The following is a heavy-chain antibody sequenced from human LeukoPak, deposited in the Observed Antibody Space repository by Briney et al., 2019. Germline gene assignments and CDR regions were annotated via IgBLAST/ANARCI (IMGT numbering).Heavy chain of an antibody. D-gene: IGHD2-2*01. Sequence: GESLRISCKGSGYSFSSYWISWVRQMPGKGLEWMGRIDPSDSCTNYSPSFQGHVTISADKSISTAYLQWSSLKASDTAMYYCARHHPLTYCSSTSCPVDAFDIWGQGTMVTVSS. CDR3: ARHHPLTYCSSTSCPVDAFDI. J-gene: IGHJ3*02. CDR2: IDPSDSCT. V-gene: IGHV5-10-1*01. CDR1: GYSFSSYW.